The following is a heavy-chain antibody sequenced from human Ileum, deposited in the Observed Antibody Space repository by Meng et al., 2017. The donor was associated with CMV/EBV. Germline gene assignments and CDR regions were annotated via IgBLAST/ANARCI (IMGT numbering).Heavy chain of an antibody. CDR3: ATNKNKKIDY. CDR1: GDSISSSNW. V-gene: IGHV4-4*02. Sequence: QLQLQEWGPGLVEPSGTLSLTCVVSGDSISSSNWWNWVRQPPVKGLEWIGEIFHTGSTNYNPSLKSRVTISADKSKNQFSLNLSSVTAADTAVYYCATNKNKKIDYWGQGTLVTASS. J-gene: IGHJ4*02. D-gene: IGHD2/OR15-2a*01. CDR2: IFHTGST.